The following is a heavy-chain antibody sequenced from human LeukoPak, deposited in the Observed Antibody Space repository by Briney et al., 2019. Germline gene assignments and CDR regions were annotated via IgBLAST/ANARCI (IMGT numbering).Heavy chain of an antibody. Sequence: GASVKVSCKASGSTFTSYDINWVRQATGQGLEWMGWMNPNSGNTGYAQKFQGRVTMTRNTSISTAYMELSSLRSEDTAVYYCARYYCDSSGYYYWGQGTLVTVSS. CDR2: MNPNSGNT. CDR3: ARYYCDSSGYYY. V-gene: IGHV1-8*02. CDR1: GSTFTSYD. J-gene: IGHJ4*02. D-gene: IGHD3-22*01.